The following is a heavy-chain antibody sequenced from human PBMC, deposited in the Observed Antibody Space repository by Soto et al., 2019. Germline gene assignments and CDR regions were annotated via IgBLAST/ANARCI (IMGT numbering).Heavy chain of an antibody. J-gene: IGHJ4*02. D-gene: IGHD3-10*01. Sequence: SVKVSCKASGGTFSSYAISWVRQAPGQGLEWMGGIIPIFGTANYAQKFQGRVTITADESTSTAYMELSSLRSEDTAVYYCARENLMVRGVIGYWGQGTLVTVSS. CDR2: IIPIFGTA. CDR3: ARENLMVRGVIGY. V-gene: IGHV1-69*13. CDR1: GGTFSSYA.